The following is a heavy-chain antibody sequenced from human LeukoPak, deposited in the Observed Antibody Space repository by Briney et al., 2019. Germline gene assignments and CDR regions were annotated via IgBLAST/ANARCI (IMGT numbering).Heavy chain of an antibody. V-gene: IGHV3-33*01. CDR1: GFAFSSYG. CDR2: IWYDGSKE. Sequence: GGSLRLSCAASGFAFSSYGMHWVRQAPGKGLEWVAVIWYDGSKEYYADSVKGRLTISRDNAKSSLYLQMNSLRAEDTAVYYCARARDGSAFKPYYFDYWGQGTLVTVSS. D-gene: IGHD3-10*01. J-gene: IGHJ4*02. CDR3: ARARDGSAFKPYYFDY.